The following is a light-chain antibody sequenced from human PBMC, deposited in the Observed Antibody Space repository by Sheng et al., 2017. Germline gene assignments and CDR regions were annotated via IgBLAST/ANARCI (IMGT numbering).Light chain of an antibody. V-gene: IGLV6-57*01. CDR2: EDD. J-gene: IGLJ3*02. CDR3: QSSERYICV. Sequence: NFILTQPHSVSESPGKTVVISCTRYSGSIANNYVQWFQQRPGSSPTIVIFEDDQRPSGVPDRFSGSIDTSSNSASLTISGLRAEDEADYYCQSSERYICVFGGGTKLTVL. CDR1: SGSIANNY.